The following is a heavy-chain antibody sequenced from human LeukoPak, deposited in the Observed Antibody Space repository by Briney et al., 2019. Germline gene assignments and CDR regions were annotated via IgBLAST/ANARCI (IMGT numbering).Heavy chain of an antibody. CDR3: ARDLFIAAAGHDAFDI. CDR2: IYTSGST. J-gene: IGHJ3*02. V-gene: IGHV4-4*07. Sequence: SETLSLTCTVSGGSISSYYCSWIRQPAGKGLEWIGRIYTSGSTNYNPSLKSRVTMSVDTSKNQFSLKLSSVTAADTAVYYCARDLFIAAAGHDAFDIWGQGTMVTVSS. CDR1: GGSISSYY. D-gene: IGHD6-13*01.